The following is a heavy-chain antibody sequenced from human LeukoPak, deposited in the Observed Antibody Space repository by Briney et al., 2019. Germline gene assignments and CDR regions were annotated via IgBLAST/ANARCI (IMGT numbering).Heavy chain of an antibody. CDR2: ISGSGGST. V-gene: IGHV3-23*01. D-gene: IGHD3-3*01. CDR3: AKFPLGLRFLEWLSYYFDY. Sequence: GGSLRLSCAASGFTFSSYAMSWVRQAPGKGLEWVSAISGSGGSTYYADSVKGRFTISRDNSKNTLYLQMNSLRAEDTAVYYCAKFPLGLRFLEWLSYYFDYWGQGTLVTVSS. J-gene: IGHJ4*02. CDR1: GFTFSSYA.